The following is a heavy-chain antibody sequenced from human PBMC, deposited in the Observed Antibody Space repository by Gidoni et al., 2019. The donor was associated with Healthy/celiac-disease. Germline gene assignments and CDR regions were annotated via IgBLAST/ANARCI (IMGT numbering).Heavy chain of an antibody. CDR3: TVGAVNNWFDP. V-gene: IGHV3-73*01. J-gene: IGHJ5*02. CDR1: GFTFSGSA. Sequence: EVQLVESGGGLVQPGGSMKLSCAASGFTFSGSAMHWVRQASGKGLEGVGRIRSKANSYATADAASVKGRFTISRDDSKNTAYLQMNSLKTEDTAVYYCTVGAVNNWFDPWGQGTLVTVSS. CDR2: IRSKANSYAT.